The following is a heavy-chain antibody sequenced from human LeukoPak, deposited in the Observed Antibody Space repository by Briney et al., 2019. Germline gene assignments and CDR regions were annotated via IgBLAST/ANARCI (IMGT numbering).Heavy chain of an antibody. D-gene: IGHD2-2*01. CDR1: GGSISSYF. V-gene: IGHV4-59*12. CDR2: IYHSGST. CDR3: AREGIVVVPAAIRNYYYYYMDV. J-gene: IGHJ6*03. Sequence: KPSETLSLTCTVSGGSISSYFWSLIRQPPGKGLEWIGYIYHSGSTHYNPSLKSRVTISVDTSKNQFSLKLSSVTAADTAVYYCAREGIVVVPAAIRNYYYYYMDVWGKGTTVTISS.